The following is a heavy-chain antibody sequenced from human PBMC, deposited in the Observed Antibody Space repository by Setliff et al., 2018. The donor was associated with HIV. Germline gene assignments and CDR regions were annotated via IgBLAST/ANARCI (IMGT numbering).Heavy chain of an antibody. Sequence: SETLSLTCTVSGDSITNSFYFWAWIRQPPGKGLEWIGSIYYGRIIDYNPSLKSRVTISVDTPKNQFSLRLDSVTAADTAIHYCARQVKYSSSPLHFDSWGQGTLVTVSS. D-gene: IGHD6-13*01. CDR2: IYYGRII. V-gene: IGHV4-39*01. CDR3: ARQVKYSSSPLHFDS. CDR1: GDSITNSFYF. J-gene: IGHJ4*02.